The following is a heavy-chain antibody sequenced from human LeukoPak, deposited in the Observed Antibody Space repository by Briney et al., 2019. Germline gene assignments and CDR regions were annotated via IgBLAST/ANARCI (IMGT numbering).Heavy chain of an antibody. D-gene: IGHD6-19*01. J-gene: IGHJ4*02. Sequence: SETLSLTCAVYGGSFSRYYWSWIRQPPGKGLEWIGEINHSGSTNYNPSLKSRVTISVDTSKNQFSLKRSSVTAADTAVYYCARLKGRAVAGTLEVDYWGQGTLVTVSS. CDR2: INHSGST. CDR3: ARLKGRAVAGTLEVDY. CDR1: GGSFSRYY. V-gene: IGHV4-34*01.